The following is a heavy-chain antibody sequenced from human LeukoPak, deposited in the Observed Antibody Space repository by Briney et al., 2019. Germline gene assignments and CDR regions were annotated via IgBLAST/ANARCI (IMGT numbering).Heavy chain of an antibody. D-gene: IGHD3-22*01. CDR2: IYYSGST. Sequence: SETLSLTCTVSGGSISSSSYYWGWIRQPPGKGLEWIGSIYYSGSTYYNPSLKSRVTISVDTSKNQFSLKLSSVTAADTAVYYCARLEDYYDSSGSDYWGQGTLVTVSS. V-gene: IGHV4-39*01. J-gene: IGHJ4*02. CDR3: ARLEDYYDSSGSDY. CDR1: GGSISSSSYY.